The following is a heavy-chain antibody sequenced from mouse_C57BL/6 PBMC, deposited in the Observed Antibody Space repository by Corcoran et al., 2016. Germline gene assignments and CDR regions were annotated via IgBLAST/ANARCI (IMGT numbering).Heavy chain of an antibody. Sequence: QFQLQQSGPELVKPGASVKISCKASAYTFTDYYINWVKQRPGQGLEWIGWIFPGSGSTYYNEKFKGKATLTVDKSSSTAYMLLSSLTSEDSAVYFCARRDYGNYDYAMDYWGQGTSVTVSS. CDR1: AYTFTDYY. D-gene: IGHD2-1*01. J-gene: IGHJ4*01. V-gene: IGHV1-75*01. CDR3: ARRDYGNYDYAMDY. CDR2: IFPGSGST.